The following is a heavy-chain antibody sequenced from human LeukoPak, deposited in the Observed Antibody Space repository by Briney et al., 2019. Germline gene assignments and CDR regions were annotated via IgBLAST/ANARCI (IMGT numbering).Heavy chain of an antibody. CDR2: INHSGST. D-gene: IGHD3-22*01. CDR1: GGSFSGYV. J-gene: IGHJ3*02. CDR3: AKTPVVTLSAFDI. Sequence: SETLSLTCGVYGGSFSGYVWSWIRQPPAKGLQWIREINHSGSTTYNPSLKSQVTISLDTSRNQFSLKLTSVTAADTAVYYCAKTPVVTLSAFDIWGQGTLVTVSS. V-gene: IGHV4-34*01.